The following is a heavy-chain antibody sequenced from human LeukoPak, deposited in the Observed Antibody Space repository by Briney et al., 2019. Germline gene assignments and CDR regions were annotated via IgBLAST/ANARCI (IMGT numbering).Heavy chain of an antibody. Sequence: ASVKVSCKASGYTFTSYGISWVRQAPGQGLEWLGWINTNTGNPTYAQGFTGRFVFSLDTSVSTAYLKISSLKAEDTAVYYCARRGYSYGYYWFDPWGQGTLVTVSS. CDR1: GYTFTSYG. J-gene: IGHJ5*02. CDR3: ARRGYSYGYYWFDP. V-gene: IGHV7-4-1*02. D-gene: IGHD5-18*01. CDR2: INTNTGNP.